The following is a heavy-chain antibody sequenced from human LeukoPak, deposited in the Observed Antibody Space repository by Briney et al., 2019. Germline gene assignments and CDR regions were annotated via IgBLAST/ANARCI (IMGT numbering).Heavy chain of an antibody. J-gene: IGHJ4*02. CDR2: IYPGASDT. CDR1: GYSFTSYW. D-gene: IGHD3-22*01. Sequence: GESLKISCKGSGYSFTSYWIGWVRQMPGKGLEWMGIIYPGASDTRYSPSFQGQVTISADKSISTAYLQWSSLKASDTAMYYCARLDYYDSSAMGYYFDYWGQGTLVTVSS. V-gene: IGHV5-51*01. CDR3: ARLDYYDSSAMGYYFDY.